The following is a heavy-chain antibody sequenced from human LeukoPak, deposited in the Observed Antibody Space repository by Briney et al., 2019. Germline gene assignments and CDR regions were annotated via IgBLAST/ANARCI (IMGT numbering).Heavy chain of an antibody. CDR2: IKQDGSEK. J-gene: IGHJ4*02. CDR3: ARVKGFQLLVSGFDY. V-gene: IGHV3-7*01. Sequence: GGSLRLSCAASGFTFSSYWMSWVRQAPGKGLEWVANIKQDGSEKYYVDSVKGRFTISRDNAKNSLYLQMNSLRAEDTAVYYCARVKGFQLLVSGFDYWGQGTLVTVSS. D-gene: IGHD2-2*01. CDR1: GFTFSSYW.